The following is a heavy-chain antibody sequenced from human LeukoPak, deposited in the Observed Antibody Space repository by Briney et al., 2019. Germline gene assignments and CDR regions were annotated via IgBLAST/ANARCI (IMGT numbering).Heavy chain of an antibody. D-gene: IGHD1-26*01. CDR3: ARDEVGVGATHDY. Sequence: LTGGSLRLSCAASGFTFSSYNMNWVRHAPGKGLVWVSRISKDGSSTYYADSVKGRFTISRDNAKNTLYLQMNSLRAEDTAVYYCARDEVGVGATHDYWGQGTLVTVSS. J-gene: IGHJ4*02. V-gene: IGHV3-74*01. CDR1: GFTFSSYN. CDR2: ISKDGSST.